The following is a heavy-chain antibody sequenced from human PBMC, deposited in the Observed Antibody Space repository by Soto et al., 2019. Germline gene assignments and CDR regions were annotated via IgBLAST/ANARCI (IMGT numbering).Heavy chain of an antibody. J-gene: IGHJ4*02. Sequence: WWSLRLSCSASVFTFSSYGMHWFRQAPGKGLEWVAVISYDGSNKYYADSVKGRFTISRDNSKNTLYLQMNSLRAEDTAVYYCAMTAGRYGSGSYYNGPPVYFDYWGQGTLVTVSS. CDR1: VFTFSSYG. CDR3: AMTAGRYGSGSYYNGPPVYFDY. V-gene: IGHV3-30*03. CDR2: ISYDGSNK. D-gene: IGHD3-10*01.